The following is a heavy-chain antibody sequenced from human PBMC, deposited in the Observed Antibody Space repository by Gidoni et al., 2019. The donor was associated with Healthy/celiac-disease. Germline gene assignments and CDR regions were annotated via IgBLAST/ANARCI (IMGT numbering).Heavy chain of an antibody. CDR2: IYYSGST. J-gene: IGHJ3*02. CDR3: ARGSFGYSSSWGAFDI. D-gene: IGHD6-13*01. CDR1: GGPISSYY. V-gene: IGHV4-59*01. Sequence: QVQLQESGPGLVKPSETLSLTCTVSGGPISSYYWSWIRQPPGKGLEWIGYIYYSGSTNYNPSLKSRVTISVDTYKNQFSLKLSYVTAADTAVYYCARGSFGYSSSWGAFDIWGQGTMVTVSS.